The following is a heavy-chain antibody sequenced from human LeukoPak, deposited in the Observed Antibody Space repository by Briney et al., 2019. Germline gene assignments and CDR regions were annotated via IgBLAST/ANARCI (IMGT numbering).Heavy chain of an antibody. J-gene: IGHJ4*02. CDR1: GFSFSSYA. Sequence: PGGSLRLSCAASGFSFSSYAMSWVRQAPGKGLEWVSAISSSGYTTYYADSVKGRFSISRDNSKNTLYLQMNSLRAEDTAVYYCAREAHGYYYDSSGYYPYGYYFDYRGQGTLVTVSS. D-gene: IGHD3-22*01. CDR3: AREAHGYYYDSSGYYPYGYYFDY. CDR2: ISSSGYTT. V-gene: IGHV3-23*01.